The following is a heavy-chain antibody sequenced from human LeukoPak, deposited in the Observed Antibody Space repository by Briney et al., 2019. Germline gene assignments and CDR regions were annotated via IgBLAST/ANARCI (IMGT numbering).Heavy chain of an antibody. V-gene: IGHV1-69*05. CDR3: ARWRDEQWLVHFDY. J-gene: IGHJ4*02. D-gene: IGHD6-19*01. Sequence: ASVKVSCKASGGTFSSYAISWVRQAPGQGLEWMGGIIPIFGTANYAQKFQGRVTITTDVSTSTAYMELSSLRSEDTAVYYCARWRDEQWLVHFDYWGQGTLVTVSS. CDR1: GGTFSSYA. CDR2: IIPIFGTA.